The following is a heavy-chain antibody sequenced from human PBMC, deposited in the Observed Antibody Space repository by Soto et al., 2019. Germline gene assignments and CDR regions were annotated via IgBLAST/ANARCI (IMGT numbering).Heavy chain of an antibody. CDR1: GLTFTKYA. J-gene: IGHJ4*02. CDR3: AKRSGFDSGRFDY. V-gene: IGHV3-23*01. Sequence: EVQLLESGGGLVQPGGSLRLSCAVSGLTFTKYAMSWVRQAPGKGLEWVSAISGSGSATHYADSVKGRFTISRDNSKNTVSLQMNSLRVEDTAIYFCAKRSGFDSGRFDYWGQGTLVTVSS. CDR2: ISGSGSAT. D-gene: IGHD5-12*01.